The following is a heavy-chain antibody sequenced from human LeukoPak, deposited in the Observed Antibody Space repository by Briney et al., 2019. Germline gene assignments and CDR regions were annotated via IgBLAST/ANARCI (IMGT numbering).Heavy chain of an antibody. CDR3: ARDYSNYDFDY. Sequence: GGSLRLSCAASGFTFSSYAMHWVRQAPGKGLEWVAVISYDGSNKYYADSVKGRFTISRDNSKNTLYLQMNSLRAEDTAVYYCARDYSNYDFDYWGQGTLVTVSS. D-gene: IGHD4-11*01. V-gene: IGHV3-30*04. CDR1: GFTFSSYA. J-gene: IGHJ4*02. CDR2: ISYDGSNK.